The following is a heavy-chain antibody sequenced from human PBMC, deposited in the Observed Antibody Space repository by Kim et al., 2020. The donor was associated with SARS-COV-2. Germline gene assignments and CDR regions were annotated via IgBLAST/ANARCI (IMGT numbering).Heavy chain of an antibody. CDR2: IYPGDSDT. CDR1: GYSFTSYW. Sequence: GESLKISCKGSGYSFTSYWIGWVRQMPGKGLEWMGIIYPGDSDTRYSPSFQGQVTISADKSISTAYLQWSSLKASDTAMYYCARHGGRLGSGWLYYYYYGMDVWGQGTTVTVSS. D-gene: IGHD6-19*01. J-gene: IGHJ6*02. CDR3: ARHGGRLGSGWLYYYYYGMDV. V-gene: IGHV5-51*01.